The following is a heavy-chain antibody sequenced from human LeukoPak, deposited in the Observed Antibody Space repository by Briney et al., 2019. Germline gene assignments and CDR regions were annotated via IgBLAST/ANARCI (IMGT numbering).Heavy chain of an antibody. CDR1: GGSISSYY. CDR2: IYYSGST. Sequence: SETLSLTCTVSGGSISSYYWSWIRQPPGKGLEWIGYIYYSGSTNYNPSLKSRVTISVDTSKNQFSLKLSSVTAADTAVCYCARHVESSSSDLNFDYWGQGTLVTVSS. CDR3: ARHVESSSSDLNFDY. D-gene: IGHD6-13*01. V-gene: IGHV4-59*08. J-gene: IGHJ4*02.